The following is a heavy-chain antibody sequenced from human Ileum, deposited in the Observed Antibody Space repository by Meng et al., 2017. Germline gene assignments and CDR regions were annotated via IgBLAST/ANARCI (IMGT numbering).Heavy chain of an antibody. CDR3: ARDHWGSLDY. CDR1: GASVSSNNDC. Sequence: HLQESGPGLVRPSEPLSLTCTVSGASVSSNNDCWGWIRQPPGKGLEWIGYGSTNHNPSLKSRVTISVDTSKNQFFLTLNSVTAADTAIYYCARDHWGSLDYWGQGILVTVSS. CDR2: GST. J-gene: IGHJ4*02. V-gene: IGHV4-61*01. D-gene: IGHD7-27*01.